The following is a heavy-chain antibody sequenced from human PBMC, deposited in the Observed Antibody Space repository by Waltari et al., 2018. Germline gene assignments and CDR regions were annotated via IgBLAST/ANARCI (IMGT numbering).Heavy chain of an antibody. CDR2: IKQDGSDK. V-gene: IGHV3-7*01. J-gene: IGHJ4*02. D-gene: IGHD1-26*01. CDR1: GFTFNRFG. Sequence: EVQLVESRGGLVQPGGSLRLSCVASGFTFNRFGLSWVRQAPGKGLEWMADIKQDGSDKYYANSLKGRFTISRDNAKNSVHLQMNSLTGEDTAIYYCVRDWEGDRPNFDYWGQGTLVTVSS. CDR3: VRDWEGDRPNFDY.